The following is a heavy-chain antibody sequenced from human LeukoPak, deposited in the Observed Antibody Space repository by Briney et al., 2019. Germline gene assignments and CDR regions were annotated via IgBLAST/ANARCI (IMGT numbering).Heavy chain of an antibody. V-gene: IGHV3-48*03. J-gene: IGHJ4*02. CDR3: ARGRYSRYFDY. CDR2: ISSSASTT. CDR1: GFTLSSYE. D-gene: IGHD6-13*01. Sequence: GGSLRLSCVASGFTLSSYEMNWVRQAPGKGLEWVSYISSSASTTHYADSVMGRFTISRDNAKNSLYLQMNSLRAEDTAVYYCARGRYSRYFDYWGQGTLVTVSS.